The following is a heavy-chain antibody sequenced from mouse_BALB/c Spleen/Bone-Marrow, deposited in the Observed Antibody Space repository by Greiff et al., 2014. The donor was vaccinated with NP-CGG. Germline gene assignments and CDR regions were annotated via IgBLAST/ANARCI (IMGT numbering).Heavy chain of an antibody. D-gene: IGHD1-1*01. J-gene: IGHJ4*01. CDR1: GFTFSSYA. V-gene: IGHV5-9-4*01. CDR2: ISSGGNYT. Sequence: DVQLQESGGGLVKPGGSLKLSCAASGFTFSSYAMSWVRQSPKKRLEWVAEISSGGNYTYYPDTVTGRFTISRDNAKNILYLEMSSLRSDDTAMYYCVRAYGSSYAMDYWGQGTSVTVSS. CDR3: VRAYGSSYAMDY.